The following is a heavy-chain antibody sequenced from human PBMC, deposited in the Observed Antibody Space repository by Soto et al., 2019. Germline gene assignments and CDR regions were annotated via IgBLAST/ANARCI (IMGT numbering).Heavy chain of an antibody. V-gene: IGHV3-30*03. CDR3: AMDLYGGSSRFDY. D-gene: IGHD2-15*01. CDR1: GFTFSNNG. Sequence: QVPLVESGGGVVQPGRSLRLSCVASGFTFSNNGIHWVRQAPGKGLEWVAVTSSDGSKKYYADSVKGRFTISRDNSKNTLYLQMNSLRAEDTAVYYCAMDLYGGSSRFDYWGQGTLVTVSS. J-gene: IGHJ4*02. CDR2: TSSDGSKK.